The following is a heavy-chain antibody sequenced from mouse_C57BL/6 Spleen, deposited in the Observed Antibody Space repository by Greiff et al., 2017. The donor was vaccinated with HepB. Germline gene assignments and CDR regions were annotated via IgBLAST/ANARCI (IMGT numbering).Heavy chain of an antibody. CDR3: TRPRSSGYLYAMDY. Sequence: QVQLKESGAELVRPGASVTLSCKASGYTFTDYEMHWVKQTPVHGLEWIGAIDPETGGTAYNQKFKGKAILTADKSSSTAYMELRSLTSEDSAVYYCTRPRSSGYLYAMDYWGQGTSVTVSS. CDR1: GYTFTDYE. CDR2: IDPETGGT. J-gene: IGHJ4*01. D-gene: IGHD3-2*02. V-gene: IGHV1-15*01.